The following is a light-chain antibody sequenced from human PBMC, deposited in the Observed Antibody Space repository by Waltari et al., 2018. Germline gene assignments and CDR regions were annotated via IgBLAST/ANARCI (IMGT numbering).Light chain of an antibody. CDR3: QQRGNLPET. J-gene: IGKJ2*01. CDR1: QNVNRF. Sequence: SCRASQNVNRFLAWYQQKRGQAPRLLIYDASKRATGIPDRISGSGSGTDFTLTISSLEPEDFAIYYCQQRGNLPETFGRGTRVEMK. CDR2: DAS. V-gene: IGKV3-11*01.